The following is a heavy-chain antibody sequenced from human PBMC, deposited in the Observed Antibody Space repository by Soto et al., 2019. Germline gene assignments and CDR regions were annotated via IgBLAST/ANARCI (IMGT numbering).Heavy chain of an antibody. Sequence: SGPTLVNPTQTLTLTCTFSGFSPSTSGMRVSWIRQPPGKALEWLARIDWDDDKFYSTSLKTRLTISKDTSKNQVVLTMTNMDPVDTATYYCARSRDAFDIWGQGTMVTVSS. J-gene: IGHJ3*02. CDR1: GFSPSTSGMR. CDR3: ARSRDAFDI. CDR2: IDWDDDK. V-gene: IGHV2-70*04.